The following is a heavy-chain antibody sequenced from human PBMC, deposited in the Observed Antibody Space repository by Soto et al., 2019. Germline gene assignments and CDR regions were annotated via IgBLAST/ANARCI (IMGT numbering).Heavy chain of an antibody. CDR3: NLERSSFDRNYCDF. Sequence: ASVKVSCKASGYTFTSYYMHWVRQAPGQGLEWVGKINPNTGSTNYAQKFQGRVSVTRDTSTSTVYMELSSLRSDDTALYYCNLERSSFDRNYCDFWVKGTLVTVSS. V-gene: IGHV1-46*01. CDR2: INPNTGST. CDR1: GYTFTSYY. D-gene: IGHD3-3*02. J-gene: IGHJ4*02.